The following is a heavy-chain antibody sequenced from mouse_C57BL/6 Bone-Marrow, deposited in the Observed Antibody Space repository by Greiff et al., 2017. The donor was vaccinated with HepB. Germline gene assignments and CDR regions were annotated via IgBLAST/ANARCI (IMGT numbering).Heavy chain of an antibody. Sequence: EVKLVESGPGLVKPSQSLSLTCSVTGYSITSGYYWNWIRQFPGNKLEWMGYISYDGSNNYNPSLKNRISITRDTSKNQFFLKLNSVTTEDTATYYCARGYYGSGDYWGQGTTLTVSS. CDR1: GYSITSGYY. J-gene: IGHJ2*01. CDR3: ARGYYGSGDY. CDR2: ISYDGSN. D-gene: IGHD1-1*01. V-gene: IGHV3-6*01.